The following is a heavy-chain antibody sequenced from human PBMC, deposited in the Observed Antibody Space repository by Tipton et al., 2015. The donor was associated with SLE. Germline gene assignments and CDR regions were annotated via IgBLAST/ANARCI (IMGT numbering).Heavy chain of an antibody. Sequence: TLSLTCAVYGGSFSGYYWSWIRQPPGKGLEWIGEIKHSGSTNYNPSLKSRVTISVDTSKNQFSLKLSSVTAADTAVYYCARGGRTAMRYWGQGTLVTVSS. D-gene: IGHD2-2*01. CDR1: GGSFSGYY. CDR2: IKHSGST. J-gene: IGHJ4*02. CDR3: ARGGRTAMRY. V-gene: IGHV4-34*01.